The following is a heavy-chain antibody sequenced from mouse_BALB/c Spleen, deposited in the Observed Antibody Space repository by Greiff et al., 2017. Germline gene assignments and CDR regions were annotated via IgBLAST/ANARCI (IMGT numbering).Heavy chain of an antibody. CDR2: IWGDGST. CDR3: ARVDYDRDYAMDY. D-gene: IGHD2-4*01. CDR1: GFSLTGYG. V-gene: IGHV2-6-7*01. J-gene: IGHJ4*01. Sequence: QVHVKQSGPGLVAPSQSLSITCTVSGFSLTGYGVNWVRQPPGKGLEWLGMIWGDGSTDYNSALKSRLSISKDNSKSQVFLKMNSLQTDDTARYYCARVDYDRDYAMDYWGQGTSVTVSS.